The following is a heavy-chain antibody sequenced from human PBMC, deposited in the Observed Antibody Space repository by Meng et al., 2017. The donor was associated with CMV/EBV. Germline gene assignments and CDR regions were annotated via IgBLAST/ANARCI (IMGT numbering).Heavy chain of an antibody. CDR3: ARRGGADY. Sequence: VELVESGGGAVQPGRPLRLPFAASGFTFSSYAMHWVRQAPGKGLEWVSVIYSGGSTYYADSVKGRFTISRDNSKNTLYLQMNSLRAEDTAVYYCARRGGADYWGQGTLVTVSS. V-gene: IGHV3-66*04. D-gene: IGHD3-10*01. CDR2: IYSGGST. J-gene: IGHJ4*02. CDR1: GFTFSSYA.